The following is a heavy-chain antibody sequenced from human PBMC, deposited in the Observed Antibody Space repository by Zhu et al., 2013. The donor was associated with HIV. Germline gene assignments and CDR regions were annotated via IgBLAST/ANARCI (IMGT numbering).Heavy chain of an antibody. CDR1: GGTFSSYA. Sequence: QVQLVQSGAEVKKPGASVKVSCKASGGTFSSYAISWVRQAPGQGLEWMGGIIPIFGTANYAQKFQGRVTITADKSTSTAYMELSSLRSEDTAVYYCASSPDTPRFSPIGGITDDYYGMDVWGQGTTVTVSS. CDR2: IIPIFGTA. CDR3: ASSPDTPRFSPIGGITDDYYGMDV. D-gene: IGHD3-22*01. J-gene: IGHJ6*02. V-gene: IGHV1-69*06.